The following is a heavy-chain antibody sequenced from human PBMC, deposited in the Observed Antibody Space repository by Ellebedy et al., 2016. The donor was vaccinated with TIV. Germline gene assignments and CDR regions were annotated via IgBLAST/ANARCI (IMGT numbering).Heavy chain of an antibody. Sequence: MPSETLSLTCSVSGGSISSSSYYWGWIRLPPGKGLEWIGSMYYSGSTYYNPSLKSRVTLSVDTSKNQFSLKLRSVTAADTAVYYCAREGAHGYFQHWGQGTLVTVSA. CDR1: GGSISSSSYY. CDR3: AREGAHGYFQH. J-gene: IGHJ1*01. D-gene: IGHD4/OR15-4a*01. V-gene: IGHV4-39*07. CDR2: MYYSGST.